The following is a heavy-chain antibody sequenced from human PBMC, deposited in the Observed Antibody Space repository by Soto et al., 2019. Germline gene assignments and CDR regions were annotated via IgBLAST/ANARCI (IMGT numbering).Heavy chain of an antibody. CDR1: GFTFDDYA. J-gene: IGHJ6*02. V-gene: IGHV3-9*01. CDR2: LSWNSGTV. CDR3: AQDRSVYCTGARCERRDYFYYYGMDV. D-gene: IGHD2-8*02. Sequence: EVQLVESGGGLVQPGRSLRLSCAASGFTFDDYAMHWVRQAPGKGLEWVSGLSWNSGTVGYADSVKGRFTISRDNAKNSLYLQMNSMRAEDTALYYCAQDRSVYCTGARCERRDYFYYYGMDVWGQGNTVTVSS.